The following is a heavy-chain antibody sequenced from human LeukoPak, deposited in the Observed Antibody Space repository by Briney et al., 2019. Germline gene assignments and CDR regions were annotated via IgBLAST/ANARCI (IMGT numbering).Heavy chain of an antibody. D-gene: IGHD2-8*01. CDR1: GFTVSSNY. J-gene: IGHJ3*02. V-gene: IGHV3-53*01. Sequence: GGSLRLSCGASGFTVSSNYMSWVRQAPGKGLEWVSVIYSGGSTYYADSVKGRFTISRDNSKNTLYLQMNSLRAEDTAVYYCASEKWDAFDIWGQGTMVTVSS. CDR2: IYSGGST. CDR3: ASEKWDAFDI.